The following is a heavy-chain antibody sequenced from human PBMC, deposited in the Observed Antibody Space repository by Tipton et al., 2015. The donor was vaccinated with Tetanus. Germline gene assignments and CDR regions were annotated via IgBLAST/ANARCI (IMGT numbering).Heavy chain of an antibody. D-gene: IGHD7-27*01. CDR1: GFTVSSNY. V-gene: IGHV3-53*01. CDR3: ARRTGRCYYYYGMDV. CDR2: IYSGGST. J-gene: IGHJ6*02. Sequence: SLRLSCAASGFTVSSNYMGWVRQAPGKGLEWVSVIYSGGSTYYADSVKGRFTISRDNSKNTLYLQMNSLRAEDTAVYYCARRTGRCYYYYGMDVWGQGTTVPVSS.